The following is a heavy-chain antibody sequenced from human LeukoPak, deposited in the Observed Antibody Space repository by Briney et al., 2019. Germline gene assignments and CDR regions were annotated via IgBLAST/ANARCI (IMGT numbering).Heavy chain of an antibody. J-gene: IGHJ4*02. D-gene: IGHD1-20*01. V-gene: IGHV4-59*01. CDR2: IYYSGST. CDR3: ARDPWFNWNDGGYFDY. CDR1: GGSISSDF. Sequence: PSETLSLTCTVSGGSISSDFWTWIRQPPGKGLEWIGYIYYSGSTKYNPSLKTRVTISVDTSMNQFSLKLRSVTAADTAVYYCARDPWFNWNDGGYFDYWGQGTLVTVSS.